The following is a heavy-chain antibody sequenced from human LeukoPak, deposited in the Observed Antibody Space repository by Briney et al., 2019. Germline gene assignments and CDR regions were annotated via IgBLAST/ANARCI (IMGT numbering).Heavy chain of an antibody. CDR2: ISYNGNT. J-gene: IGHJ3*01. CDR1: GDSFSRYY. CDR3: ARRGPTRGIIYDGFDV. Sequence: SETLTLTCTVSGDSFSRYYWNWIRQTPGKGLEWIAYISYNGNTHYNPSLKSRATITRDTSKNEFSLMLTSVTAADTAVYFRARRGPTRGIIYDGFDVWGQGTAVTVSS. V-gene: IGHV4-59*08. D-gene: IGHD1-26*01.